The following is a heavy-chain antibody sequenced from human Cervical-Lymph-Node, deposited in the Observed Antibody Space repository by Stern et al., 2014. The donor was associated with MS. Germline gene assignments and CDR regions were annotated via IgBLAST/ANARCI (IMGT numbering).Heavy chain of an antibody. CDR2: ISGSGGST. D-gene: IGHD1-26*01. J-gene: IGHJ4*02. CDR1: GFTFRTNA. V-gene: IGHV3-23*04. Sequence: EVQLVQSGGGLVQPGGSLRLSCAAYGFTFRTNAMSWVRQAPGKGLEWVSTISGSGGSTYYPDSVKGRFTISRDNSKNTLYLQMNSLRADDTAVYYCAKGGAAGYFDYWGQGALVTVSS. CDR3: AKGGAAGYFDY.